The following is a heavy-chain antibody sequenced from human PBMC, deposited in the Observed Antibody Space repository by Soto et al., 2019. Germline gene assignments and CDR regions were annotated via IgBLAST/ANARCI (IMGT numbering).Heavy chain of an antibody. Sequence: PGGSLRLSCAASGFTFSDYYMSWIRQAPGKGLEYISYISSSSGSTIFYADSVKGRFTISRDNAKNSLYLQMNSLRGEDTAVYYCARASAYTLDYWGQGTLVTVSS. D-gene: IGHD4-4*01. V-gene: IGHV3-11*04. J-gene: IGHJ4*02. CDR1: GFTFSDYY. CDR3: ARASAYTLDY. CDR2: ISSSSGSTI.